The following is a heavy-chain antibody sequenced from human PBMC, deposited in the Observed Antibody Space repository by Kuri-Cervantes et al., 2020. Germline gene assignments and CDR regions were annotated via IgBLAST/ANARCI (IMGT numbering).Heavy chain of an antibody. D-gene: IGHD6-13*01. CDR1: GVSISSGDW. CDR3: ARGSTRGHFDY. Sequence: SCAVSGVSISSGDWWSWVRQPPGKGLEWIGEIYYIGDTNYNPSLQSRVTISVDTSKNQSSLKLSSVTAADTAVYYCARGSTRGHFDYWGQGTLVTVSS. J-gene: IGHJ4*02. V-gene: IGHV4-4*02. CDR2: IYYIGDT.